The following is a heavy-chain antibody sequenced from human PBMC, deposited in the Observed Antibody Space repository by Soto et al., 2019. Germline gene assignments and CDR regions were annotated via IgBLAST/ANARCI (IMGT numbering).Heavy chain of an antibody. Sequence: PGETLKISCKGSGYSFTSYWISWVRQMLGKGLEWMGRIDPSDSYTNYSPSFQGHVTISADKSISTAYLQWSSLKASDTAMYYCARADYYDSPTSDWGQGTLVTVSS. CDR3: ARADYYDSPTSD. D-gene: IGHD3-22*01. CDR2: IDPSDSYT. CDR1: GYSFTSYW. J-gene: IGHJ4*02. V-gene: IGHV5-10-1*01.